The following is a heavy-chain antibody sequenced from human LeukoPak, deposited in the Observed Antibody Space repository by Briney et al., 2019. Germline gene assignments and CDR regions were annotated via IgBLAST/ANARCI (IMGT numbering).Heavy chain of an antibody. CDR3: AKVVAATIQYYYYYHMDV. CDR2: IRYDGSNK. J-gene: IGHJ6*03. Sequence: GGSLRLSCAASGFTFSSYGMHWVRQAPGKGLEGVAFIRYDGSNKYYADSVKGRFTISRDNSKNTLYLQMNSLRAEDTAVYYCAKVVAATIQYYYYYHMDVWGKGTTVTVSS. V-gene: IGHV3-30*02. D-gene: IGHD5-12*01. CDR1: GFTFSSYG.